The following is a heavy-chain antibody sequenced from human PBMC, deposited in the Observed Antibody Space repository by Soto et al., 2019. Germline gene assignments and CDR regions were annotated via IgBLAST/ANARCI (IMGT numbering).Heavy chain of an antibody. Sequence: GESLKISCKGSGYSFTSYWIGWVRQMPGKGLEWMGIIYPGDSDTRYSPSFQGQVTISADKSISTAYLQWSSLKASDTAMYYCARQGRIAAAGTRTYYYYYYGMDVWGQGTTVTVSS. CDR3: ARQGRIAAAGTRTYYYYYYGMDV. CDR2: IYPGDSDT. V-gene: IGHV5-51*01. D-gene: IGHD6-13*01. J-gene: IGHJ6*02. CDR1: GYSFTSYW.